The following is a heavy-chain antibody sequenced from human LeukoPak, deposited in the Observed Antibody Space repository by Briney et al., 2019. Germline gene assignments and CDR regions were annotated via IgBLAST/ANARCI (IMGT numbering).Heavy chain of an antibody. CDR3: ARHRFGSNLYFDY. J-gene: IGHJ4*02. CDR1: GGSISSGSYY. Sequence: SETLSLTCTVSGGSISSGSYYWSWIRQPAGKGLEWIGRIYTSGSTNYNPSLKSRVTISVDTSKNQFSLKLRSVTAADTAVYYCARHRFGSNLYFDYWGQGTLVTVSS. D-gene: IGHD1-26*01. CDR2: IYTSGST. V-gene: IGHV4-61*02.